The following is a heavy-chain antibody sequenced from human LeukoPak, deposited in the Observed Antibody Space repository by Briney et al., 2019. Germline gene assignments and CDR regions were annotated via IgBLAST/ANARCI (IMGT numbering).Heavy chain of an antibody. CDR2: IYSGGST. CDR3: ARAAGGTSRDY. J-gene: IGHJ4*02. CDR1: GFTVSSNY. V-gene: IGHV3-53*01. Sequence: GPLRLSCAASGFTVSSNYMSWVRQAPGKGLEWVSIIYSGGSTFYADSVKGRFTISRDNAKNSLYLQMNSLRDDDTAVYYCARAAGGTSRDYWGQGTLVTVSS. D-gene: IGHD1-26*01.